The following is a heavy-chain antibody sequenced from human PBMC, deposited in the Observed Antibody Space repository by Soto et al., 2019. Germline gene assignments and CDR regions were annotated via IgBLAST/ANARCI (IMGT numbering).Heavy chain of an antibody. Sequence: EVQMVESGGGLVQPGGSLRLSCAVSGFTVSRNSMTWVRQAPGKGLEGVSIIYSGDNTYYADSVKGRFTISRDDSKNMLYLHMTSLRGEDTAVYYCARGVVEPAARDAFDIWGQGTMVTVSS. CDR3: ARGVVEPAARDAFDI. J-gene: IGHJ3*02. V-gene: IGHV3-66*01. CDR1: GFTVSRNS. CDR2: IYSGDNT. D-gene: IGHD2-2*01.